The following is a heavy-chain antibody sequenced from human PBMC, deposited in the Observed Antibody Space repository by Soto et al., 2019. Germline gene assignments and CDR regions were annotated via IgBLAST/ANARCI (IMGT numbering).Heavy chain of an antibody. J-gene: IGHJ2*01. Sequence: QVQLVQSGDEVKKPGASVKVSCKASGYTFTNYGISWVRQAPGQGLEWMGWISPYNGNTKYPQKLQGKVTMTTDTSTRTPYMELWCLRSDDTAVYFCARDGDRCTSARCSPWPDTHFDLWGRGTLVTVSS. CDR3: ARDGDRCTSARCSPWPDTHFDL. CDR1: GYTFTNYG. D-gene: IGHD2-2*01. CDR2: ISPYNGNT. V-gene: IGHV1-18*01.